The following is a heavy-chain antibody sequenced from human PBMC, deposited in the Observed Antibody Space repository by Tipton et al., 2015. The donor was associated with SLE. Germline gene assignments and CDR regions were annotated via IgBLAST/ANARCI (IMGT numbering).Heavy chain of an antibody. Sequence: SLRLSCAASGFTFSNHWMNWVRQGPGKGLVWVSRINGDGTTTKYADSVKGRFTISRDNARTTLYLQVNSLRAEDTAVYYCARRYAYAEGRRFDPWGQGILVTVSS. V-gene: IGHV3-74*01. J-gene: IGHJ5*02. D-gene: IGHD3-16*01. CDR3: ARRYAYAEGRRFDP. CDR1: GFTFSNHW. CDR2: INGDGTTT.